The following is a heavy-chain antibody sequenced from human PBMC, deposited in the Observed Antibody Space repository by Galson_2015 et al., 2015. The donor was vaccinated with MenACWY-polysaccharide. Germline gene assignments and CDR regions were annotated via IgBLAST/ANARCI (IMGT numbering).Heavy chain of an antibody. Sequence: SETLSLTCTVSGGSISSYYWSWIRQPPGKGLEWIGYIYYSGSTNYNPPLKSRVTISVDTSKNQFSLKLSSVTAADTAVYYCAREKPLGGGEYNWFDPWGQGTLVTVSS. J-gene: IGHJ5*02. CDR1: GGSISSYY. D-gene: IGHD3-16*01. V-gene: IGHV4-59*01. CDR3: AREKPLGGGEYNWFDP. CDR2: IYYSGST.